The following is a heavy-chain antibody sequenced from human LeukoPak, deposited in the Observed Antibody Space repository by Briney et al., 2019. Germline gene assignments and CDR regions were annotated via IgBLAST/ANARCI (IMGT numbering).Heavy chain of an antibody. V-gene: IGHV3-7*01. CDR3: ARGVRGSSWLSFDY. D-gene: IGHD6-13*01. Sequence: GGSLRLSCAASGLTFSIHWMNWVRQAPGKGLECVANINQDGSDKYYVDSVKGRFTISRDNSKNTLYLQMNSLRAEDTAVYYCARGVRGSSWLSFDYWGQGTLVIVSS. J-gene: IGHJ4*02. CDR1: GLTFSIHW. CDR2: INQDGSDK.